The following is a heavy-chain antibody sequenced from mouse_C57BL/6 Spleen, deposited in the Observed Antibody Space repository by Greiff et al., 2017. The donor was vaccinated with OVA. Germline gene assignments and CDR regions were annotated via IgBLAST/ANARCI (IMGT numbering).Heavy chain of an antibody. D-gene: IGHD3-2*02. CDR3: AGKDSSGSSWFAY. CDR2: ISYDGSN. CDR1: GYSITSGYY. J-gene: IGHJ3*01. Sequence: EVQLQESGPGLVKPSQSLSLTCSVTGYSITSGYYWNWIRQFPGNKLEWMGYISYDGSNNYNPSLKNRISITRDTSKNQFFLKLNSVTTEDTATYYCAGKDSSGSSWFAYWGQGTLVTVSA. V-gene: IGHV3-6*01.